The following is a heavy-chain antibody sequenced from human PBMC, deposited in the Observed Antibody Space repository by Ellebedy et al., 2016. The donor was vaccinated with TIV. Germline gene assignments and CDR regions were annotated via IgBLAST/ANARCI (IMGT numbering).Heavy chain of an antibody. CDR1: GFTFSSYS. V-gene: IGHV3-48*02. CDR2: ISSSSSTI. J-gene: IGHJ4*02. Sequence: GESLKISXAASGFTFSSYSMNWVRQAPGKGLEWVSYISSSSSTIYYADSVKGRFTISRDNAKNSLYLQMNSLRDEDTAVYYCAREFTMIVVAGFDYWGQGTLVTVSS. D-gene: IGHD3-22*01. CDR3: AREFTMIVVAGFDY.